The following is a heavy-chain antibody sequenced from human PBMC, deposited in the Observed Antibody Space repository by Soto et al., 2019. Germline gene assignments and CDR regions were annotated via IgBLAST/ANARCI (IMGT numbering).Heavy chain of an antibody. CDR3: ARQVDMGSWVDY. V-gene: IGHV5-51*01. Sequence: GESLKISCKGSGYSFTSYWIGWVRQMPGKGLEWMGIIYPGDSDTRYSPSFQGQVTIYSDKSISTAYLQWCSLKASVTAMYHCARQVDMGSWVDYWGQGTLVTVSS. CDR2: IYPGDSDT. CDR1: GYSFTSYW. J-gene: IGHJ4*02. D-gene: IGHD3-9*01.